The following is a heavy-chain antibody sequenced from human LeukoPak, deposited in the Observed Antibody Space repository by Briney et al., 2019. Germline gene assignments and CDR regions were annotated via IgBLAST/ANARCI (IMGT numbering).Heavy chain of an antibody. CDR3: ARGGSIIVVVPAAHLMGAFDI. D-gene: IGHD2-2*01. V-gene: IGHV3-30-3*01. CDR2: ISYDGSNK. Sequence: GRSLRLSCAASGFTFSSYAMHWVRQAPGKGLEWVAVISYDGSNKYYADSVKGRFTISRDNSKNTLYLQMNSLRAEDTAVYYCARGGSIIVVVPAAHLMGAFDIWGQGTMVTVSS. CDR1: GFTFSSYA. J-gene: IGHJ3*02.